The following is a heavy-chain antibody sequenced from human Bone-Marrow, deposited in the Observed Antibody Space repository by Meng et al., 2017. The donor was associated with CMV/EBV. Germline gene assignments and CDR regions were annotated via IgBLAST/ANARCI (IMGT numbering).Heavy chain of an antibody. CDR3: ARDLCGSGSYCFDY. CDR1: GGTFSSYA. D-gene: IGHD3-10*01. J-gene: IGHJ4*02. CDR2: IIPILGIA. V-gene: IGHV1-69*10. Sequence: SVKVSCKASGGTFSSYAISWVRQAPGQGLEWMGGIIPILGIANYAQKFQGRVTITADKSTSTAYMELSSLRSEDTAVYYCARDLCGSGSYCFDYWGQGTLVTVSS.